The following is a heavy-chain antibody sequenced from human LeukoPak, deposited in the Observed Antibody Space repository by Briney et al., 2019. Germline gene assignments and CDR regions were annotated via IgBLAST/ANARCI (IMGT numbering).Heavy chain of an antibody. CDR3: ARVQDGSSWYEYFQH. CDR1: GFTFRTYS. Sequence: GGSLRLSCVASGFTFRTYSMNWVRQAPGKGLEWVSSISGSSTYIYYADSVKGRFTISRDNAKNSLFLQMNSLRAEDTAVYYCARVQDGSSWYEYFQHWGQGTLVTVSS. V-gene: IGHV3-21*01. D-gene: IGHD6-13*01. CDR2: ISGSSTYI. J-gene: IGHJ1*01.